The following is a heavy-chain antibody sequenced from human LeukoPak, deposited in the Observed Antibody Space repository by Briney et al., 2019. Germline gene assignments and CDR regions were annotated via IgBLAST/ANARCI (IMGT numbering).Heavy chain of an antibody. CDR3: ARESNYHGSGTGWFDP. CDR1: GGSISSYY. Sequence: SETLSLTCTASGGSISSYYWSWIRQPAGKGLEWIGRIYTSGSTNYNPSLKSRVTMSVDTSKNQFSLKLSSVTAADTAVYYCARESNYHGSGTGWFDPWGQGTLVTVSS. J-gene: IGHJ5*02. D-gene: IGHD3-10*01. CDR2: IYTSGST. V-gene: IGHV4-4*07.